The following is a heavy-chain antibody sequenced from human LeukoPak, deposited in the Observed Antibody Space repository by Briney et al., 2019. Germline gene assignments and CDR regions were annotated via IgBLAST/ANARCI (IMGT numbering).Heavy chain of an antibody. CDR2: IKQDGTEK. CDR3: AGDWGGGAPGFDP. V-gene: IGHV3-7*03. D-gene: IGHD3-16*01. J-gene: IGHJ5*02. Sequence: PGGSLRLSCEASGVTFSNYWMSWVRQAPGMGPEWLANIKQDGTEKFYMASVRGRFIISRDNAKSSLYLQMNSLRVEDTAVYYCAGDWGGGAPGFDPWGQGNLVTVSP. CDR1: GVTFSNYW.